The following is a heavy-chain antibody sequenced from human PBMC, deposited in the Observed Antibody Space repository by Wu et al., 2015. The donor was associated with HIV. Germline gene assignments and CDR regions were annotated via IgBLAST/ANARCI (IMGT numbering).Heavy chain of an antibody. V-gene: IGHV1-18*01. CDR1: GYTFSNYG. CDR3: ARGLVAVSYFDY. D-gene: IGHD6-19*01. Sequence: VQAGGSLEAEVKKPGAVSEGRPGKASGYTFSNYGITWVRQAPGQGLEWMGWISTYNGNTKYVQKLQGRVTMTTDTSTSTAYMELRSLRSDDTAVYYCARGLVAVSYFDYWGQGTLVTVSS. CDR2: ISTYNGNT. J-gene: IGHJ4*02.